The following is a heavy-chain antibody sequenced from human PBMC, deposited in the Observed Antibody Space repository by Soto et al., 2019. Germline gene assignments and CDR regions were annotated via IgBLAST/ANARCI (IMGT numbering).Heavy chain of an antibody. CDR3: ARDQGRFLEWSYYMDG. Sequence: QVQLVQSGAEVKKPGASVKVSCTASGYTFTSYAMHWVRQAPGQRLEWMGWINAGNGNTKYSQKFQGRVTITRDTSASRAYMELSRLRSEDTAVYYCARDQGRFLEWSYYMDGWGKGTTVTVSS. D-gene: IGHD3-3*01. CDR1: GYTFTSYA. V-gene: IGHV1-3*01. J-gene: IGHJ6*03. CDR2: INAGNGNT.